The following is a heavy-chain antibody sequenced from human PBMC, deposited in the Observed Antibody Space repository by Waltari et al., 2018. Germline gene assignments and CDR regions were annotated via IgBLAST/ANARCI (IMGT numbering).Heavy chain of an antibody. J-gene: IGHJ4*02. CDR3: AKFPTPYQQLVRGDY. CDR1: GFTFSSYA. CDR2: ISGSGGST. D-gene: IGHD6-13*01. Sequence: EVQLLESGGGLVQPGGSLRLSCAASGFTFSSYAISWVRQAPGKGLEWVSSISGSGGSTYYADSVKGRFTISRDNSKNTLYLQMSSLRAEDTAVYYCAKFPTPYQQLVRGDYWGQGTLVTVSS. V-gene: IGHV3-23*01.